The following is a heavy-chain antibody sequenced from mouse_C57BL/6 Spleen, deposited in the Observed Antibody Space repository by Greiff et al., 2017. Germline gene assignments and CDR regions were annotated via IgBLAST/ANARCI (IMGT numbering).Heavy chain of an antibody. D-gene: IGHD1-1*01. J-gene: IGHJ2*01. CDR1: GYTFTDYY. CDR2: INPNNGGT. CDR3: ALGYGSHFDD. Sequence: EVQLQQSGPELVKPGASVKISCKASGYTFTDYYMNWVKQSHGKSLEWIGDINPNNGGTSYNQKFKGKATLTVDKSSSTAYMELRSLTSEDAAVYYCALGYGSHFDDWGKGTTLTVSS. V-gene: IGHV1-26*01.